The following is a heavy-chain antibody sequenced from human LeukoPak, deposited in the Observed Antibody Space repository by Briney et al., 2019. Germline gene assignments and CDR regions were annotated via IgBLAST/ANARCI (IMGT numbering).Heavy chain of an antibody. J-gene: IGHJ4*02. CDR3: ARHLGATPFDY. Sequence: SETLSLTCTVSGGFITSYYWSWIRQPPGRGLEWIGYISYSGSTNYNPSLKSRVTISVDTSKNQFSLKLSSVTAADTAVYYCARHLGATPFDYWGQGTLVTVSS. V-gene: IGHV4-59*08. CDR1: GGFITSYY. CDR2: ISYSGST. D-gene: IGHD1-26*01.